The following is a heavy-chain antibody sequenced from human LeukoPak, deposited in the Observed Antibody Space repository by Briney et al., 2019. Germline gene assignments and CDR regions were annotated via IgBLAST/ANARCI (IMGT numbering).Heavy chain of an antibody. D-gene: IGHD7-27*01. J-gene: IGHJ5*02. CDR2: IYYSGST. V-gene: IGHV4-31*03. CDR1: GGSISNDGYY. CDR3: ARDLTGDQFFDP. Sequence: PSQTLSLTCNVSGGSISNDGYYWSWIRQHPGKGLEWLGYIYYSGSTYYNPSLKSRVTLSVDTSKSQFSLRLSSVTAADTAVYYCARDLTGDQFFDPWGQGTLVIVSS.